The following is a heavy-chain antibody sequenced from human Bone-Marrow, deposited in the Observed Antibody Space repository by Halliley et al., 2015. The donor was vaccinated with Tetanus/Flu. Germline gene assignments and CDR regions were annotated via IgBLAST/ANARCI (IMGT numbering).Heavy chain of an antibody. V-gene: IGHV5-51*01. J-gene: IGHJ4*02. CDR3: ARTPNSGRNQNFLY. Sequence: MGIIYPGASDTRYSPSFQGQVAISVDKSINPAYLQWDSLKASDSAMYYCARTPNSGRNQNFLYWGQGTLVTVSS. CDR2: IYPGASDT. D-gene: IGHD3-10*01.